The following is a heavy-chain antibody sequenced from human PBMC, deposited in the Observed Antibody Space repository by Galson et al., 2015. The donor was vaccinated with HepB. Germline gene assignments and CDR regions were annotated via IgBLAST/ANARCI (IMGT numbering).Heavy chain of an antibody. CDR3: VKGSRLVIIGKFDY. V-gene: IGHV3-64D*06. CDR1: GFTFSSYA. J-gene: IGHJ4*02. CDR2: ISSNGGST. Sequence: SLRLSCAASGFTFSSYAMHWVRQAPGKGLEYVSAISSNGGSTCYADSVKGRFTISRDNSKNTLYLQMSSLRAEDTAVYYCVKGSRLVIIGKFDYWAREPWSPSPQ. D-gene: IGHD3-9*01.